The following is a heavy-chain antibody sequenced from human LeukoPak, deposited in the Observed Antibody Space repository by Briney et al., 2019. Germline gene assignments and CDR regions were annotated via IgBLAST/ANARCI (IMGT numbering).Heavy chain of an antibody. V-gene: IGHV4-61*09. CDR1: GGSFSSGSYY. J-gene: IGHJ3*02. CDR3: ARQGTDDAFDI. Sequence: SQTLSLTYTVSGGSFSSGSYYWSWIRQPAGKGLEWIGEINHSGSTNYNPSLKSRVTISVDTSKNQFSLKLSSVTAADTAVYYCARQGTDDAFDIWGQGTMVTVSS. CDR2: INHSGST.